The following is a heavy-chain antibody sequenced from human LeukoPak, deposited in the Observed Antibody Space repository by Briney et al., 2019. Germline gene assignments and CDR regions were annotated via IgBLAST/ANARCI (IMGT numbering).Heavy chain of an antibody. Sequence: GGGTYYADSVKGRFTISRDNSKNTLYLQMNSLRAEDTAVYYCATTPGAYYYYHMDVWGQGTTVTVS. CDR2: GGGT. D-gene: IGHD3-10*01. CDR3: ATTPGAYYYYHMDV. V-gene: IGHV3-23*01. J-gene: IGHJ6*02.